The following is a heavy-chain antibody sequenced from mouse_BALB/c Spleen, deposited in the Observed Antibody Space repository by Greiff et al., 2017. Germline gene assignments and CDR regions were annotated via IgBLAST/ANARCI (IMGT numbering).Heavy chain of an antibody. V-gene: IGHV5-4*02. Sequence: EVHLVESGGGLVKPGGSLKLSCAASGFTFSDYYMYWVRQTPEKRLEWVATISDGGSYTYYPDSVKGRFTISRDNAKNNLYLQMSSLKSEDTAMYYCARDYYGSSFDYWGQGTLVTVSA. CDR2: ISDGGSYT. D-gene: IGHD1-1*01. CDR3: ARDYYGSSFDY. J-gene: IGHJ3*01. CDR1: GFTFSDYY.